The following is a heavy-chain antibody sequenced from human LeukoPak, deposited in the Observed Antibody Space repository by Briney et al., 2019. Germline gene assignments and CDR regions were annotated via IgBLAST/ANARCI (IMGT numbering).Heavy chain of an antibody. J-gene: IGHJ4*02. D-gene: IGHD3-22*01. V-gene: IGHV1-69*13. Sequence: AASVNVSCKASGYTFTGYYMHWVRQAPGQGLEWMGGITAIFRTTNYAQKFQGRVTITADESMSTIYMELSSLRSGDTAVYYCARHSGYHSTMYLDYWGQGTLVTVSS. CDR3: ARHSGYHSTMYLDY. CDR1: GYTFTGYY. CDR2: ITAIFRTT.